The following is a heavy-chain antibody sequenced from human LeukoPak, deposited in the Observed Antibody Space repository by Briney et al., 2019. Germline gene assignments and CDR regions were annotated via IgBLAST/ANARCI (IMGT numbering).Heavy chain of an antibody. J-gene: IGHJ4*02. Sequence: ASVKVSCKASGYTFTSYAISWVRQAPGQGLEWMGRIIPILGIANYAQKFQGRVTITADKSTSTAYMELSSLRSEDTAVCDCARSNYYDSSGYYYVFQNWGQGTLVTVSS. V-gene: IGHV1-69*04. CDR1: GYTFTSYA. CDR3: ARSNYYDSSGYYYVFQN. CDR2: IIPILGIA. D-gene: IGHD3-22*01.